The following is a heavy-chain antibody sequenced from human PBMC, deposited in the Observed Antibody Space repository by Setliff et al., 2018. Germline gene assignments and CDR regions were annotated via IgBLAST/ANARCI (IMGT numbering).Heavy chain of an antibody. Sequence: PGGSLRLSCAASGFTFSSYWMSWVRQAPGRGLEWVGRIRSKAYGGTTEYAASVKGRFTISRDDSKSIAYLQMNSLKTEDTAVYYCTRRITIFGVVIKNDYWGQGTLVTVSS. J-gene: IGHJ4*02. CDR3: TRRITIFGVVIKNDY. D-gene: IGHD3-3*01. V-gene: IGHV3-49*04. CDR1: GFTFSSYW. CDR2: IRSKAYGGTT.